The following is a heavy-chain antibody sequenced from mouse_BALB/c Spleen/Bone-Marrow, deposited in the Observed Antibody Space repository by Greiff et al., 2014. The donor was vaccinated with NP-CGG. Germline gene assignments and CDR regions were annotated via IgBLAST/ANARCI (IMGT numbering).Heavy chain of an antibody. Sequence: EVKLVESGAELVRPGALVKLSCKASGFNIKDNYMHWVKQRPEQGLEWIGWIDPENGNTIYDPKFQGKASITADTSPNTAYLQLSSLTSEDTAVYYCARGREAMDYWGQGTSVTVSS. CDR2: IDPENGNT. CDR1: GFNIKDNY. CDR3: ARGREAMDY. V-gene: IGHV14-1*02. J-gene: IGHJ4*01.